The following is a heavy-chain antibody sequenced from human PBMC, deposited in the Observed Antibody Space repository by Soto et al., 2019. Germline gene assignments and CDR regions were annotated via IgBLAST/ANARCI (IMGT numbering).Heavy chain of an antibody. D-gene: IGHD3-9*01. Sequence: QVQLVQSGAEVKKPGASVKVSCKASGYTFTSYDINWVRQATGQGLEWMGWMNPNSGNTGYAQKVQGLVTMTRNTSISTAYMELSGLRSEDTAVYYCARGRRSLTGHNYYFDYWGKGTLVTVSS. CDR3: ARGRRSLTGHNYYFDY. V-gene: IGHV1-8*01. J-gene: IGHJ4*02. CDR1: GYTFTSYD. CDR2: MNPNSGNT.